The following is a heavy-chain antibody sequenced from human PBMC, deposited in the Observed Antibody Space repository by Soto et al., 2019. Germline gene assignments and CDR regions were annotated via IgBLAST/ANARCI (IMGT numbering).Heavy chain of an antibody. Sequence: QITLKESGPTLVKPTQTLTLTCTFSGFSLSTSGVGVGWIRQPPGKALEWLALIYWDDDKRYSPSLKSRLTITKDPSKNQVVLTMTNMDPVDKATYYCAHINADYYDSIGYYYHKFDYWGQGTLVTVSS. CDR2: IYWDDDK. CDR1: GFSLSTSGVG. V-gene: IGHV2-5*02. CDR3: AHINADYYDSIGYYYHKFDY. D-gene: IGHD3-22*01. J-gene: IGHJ4*02.